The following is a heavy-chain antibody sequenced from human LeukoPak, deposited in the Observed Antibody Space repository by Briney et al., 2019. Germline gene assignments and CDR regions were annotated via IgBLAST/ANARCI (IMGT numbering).Heavy chain of an antibody. J-gene: IGHJ3*02. Sequence: ASVKVSCKTSGYTFSDYYLHWVRQAPGQGLEWMGWINPSSGGTKYVQKFQGRVTMTRDTSISTGYMELSRLRSDDTAVYYCARPIRGSYVEDACDRWGQGTMVTVSA. CDR3: ARPIRGSYVEDACDR. CDR2: INPSSGGT. CDR1: GYTFSDYY. V-gene: IGHV1-2*02. D-gene: IGHD1-26*01.